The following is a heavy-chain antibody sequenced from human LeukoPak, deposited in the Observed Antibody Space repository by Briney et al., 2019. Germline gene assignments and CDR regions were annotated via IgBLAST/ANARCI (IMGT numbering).Heavy chain of an antibody. CDR3: ARDSGYSSGWYGRFVIDP. CDR2: INTNTGNP. V-gene: IGHV7-4-1*02. D-gene: IGHD6-19*01. Sequence: ASVKVSCKASGYTFTSYGISWVRQAPGQGLEWMGWINTNTGNPTYAQGFTGRFVFSLDTSVSTAYLQISSLKAEDTAVYYCARDSGYSSGWYGRFVIDPWGQGTLVTVSS. CDR1: GYTFTSYG. J-gene: IGHJ5*02.